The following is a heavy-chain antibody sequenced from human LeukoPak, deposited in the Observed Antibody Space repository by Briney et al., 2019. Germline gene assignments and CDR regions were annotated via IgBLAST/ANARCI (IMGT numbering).Heavy chain of an antibody. CDR1: GYTFTSYD. CDR2: MNTNTGNT. Sequence: ASVKVSCKTSGYTFTSYDINWVRQAPGQGLEWMGWMNTNTGNTGYAQKFQGRVTMTRSTSISTAYMELNSLSSEDTAVYYCARANVVSGLFDYWGQGTLVTVSS. D-gene: IGHD2-2*01. J-gene: IGHJ4*02. V-gene: IGHV1-8*01. CDR3: ARANVVSGLFDY.